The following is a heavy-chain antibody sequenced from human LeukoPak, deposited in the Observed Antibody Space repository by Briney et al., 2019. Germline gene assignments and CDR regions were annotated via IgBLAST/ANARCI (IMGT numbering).Heavy chain of an antibody. CDR3: AKSPSIVVVPAANFGGWFDP. D-gene: IGHD2-2*01. CDR1: GFTFSSYA. V-gene: IGHV3-23*01. J-gene: IGHJ5*02. CDR2: ISGSGGST. Sequence: GGSLRLSCPVSGFTFSSYAMSWVRQAPGKGLEWVSAISGSGGSTYYAGSVKGRFTISRDNSKNTLYLQMNSLRAEDTAVYYCAKSPSIVVVPAANFGGWFDPWGQGTLVTVSS.